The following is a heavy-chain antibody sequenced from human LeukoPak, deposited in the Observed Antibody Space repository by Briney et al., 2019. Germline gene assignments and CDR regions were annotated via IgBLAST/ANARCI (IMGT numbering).Heavy chain of an antibody. CDR1: GFTFSSYG. D-gene: IGHD5-24*01. V-gene: IGHV3-30*02. J-gene: IGHJ3*02. Sequence: GGSLRLSCAASGFTFSSYGMHWVRQAPGKGLEWVAFIRYDGSNKYYADSVKGRFTISRDNSKNTLYLQMNSLRAEDTAVYYCAKGRWLQFVIWAFDIWGQGTRVTVSS. CDR2: IRYDGSNK. CDR3: AKGRWLQFVIWAFDI.